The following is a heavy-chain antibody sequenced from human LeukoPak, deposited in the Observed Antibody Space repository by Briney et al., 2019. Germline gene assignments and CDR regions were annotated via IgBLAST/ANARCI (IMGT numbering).Heavy chain of an antibody. Sequence: PGGSLRLSCAASGFDFNKYWMNWVRRAPGKGLEWVANIKHDDTEINYVDSVRGRFTVSRDNAKNSLYLQLNSLRHEDAAVYFCARGGYYNFWTGLVDYWGLGTRVTVSS. J-gene: IGHJ4*02. CDR1: GFDFNKYW. V-gene: IGHV3-7*01. CDR2: IKHDDTEI. D-gene: IGHD3/OR15-3a*01. CDR3: ARGGYYNFWTGLVDY.